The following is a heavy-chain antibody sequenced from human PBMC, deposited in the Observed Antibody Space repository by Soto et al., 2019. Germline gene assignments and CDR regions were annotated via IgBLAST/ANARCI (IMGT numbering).Heavy chain of an antibody. Sequence: QITLKESGPTLVKPTQTLTLTCTFSGFSLSSSGVGVDWVRQPQGKDLAWIARIYSNDDQRYRPSVNSRLTINADHCKNRVVLTMTSMDPEDTATCYCGHRLYDGRNAIWGHGTMVTVSS. CDR2: IYSNDDQ. V-gene: IGHV2-5*01. J-gene: IGHJ3*02. CDR3: GHRLYDGRNAI. D-gene: IGHD3-3*01. CDR1: GFSLSSSGVG.